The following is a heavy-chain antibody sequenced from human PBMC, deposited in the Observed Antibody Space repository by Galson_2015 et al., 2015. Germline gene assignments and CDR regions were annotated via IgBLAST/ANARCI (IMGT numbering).Heavy chain of an antibody. CDR3: ARAFYGSGSHYGDY. CDR1: GYSFATHW. J-gene: IGHJ4*02. CDR2: IYPGDSDT. V-gene: IGHV5-51*01. D-gene: IGHD3-10*01. Sequence: QSGAEVKKSGEFLTISCKGSGYSFATHWIAWVRQMPGKGLEWMGVIYPGDSDTRYSPSFQGQVTISVDKSISTAYLQWSSLKASDTAMYYCARAFYGSGSHYGDYWGPGTLVTVSS.